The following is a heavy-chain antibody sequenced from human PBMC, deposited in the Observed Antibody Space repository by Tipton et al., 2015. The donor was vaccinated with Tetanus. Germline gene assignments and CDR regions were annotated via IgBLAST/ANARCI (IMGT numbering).Heavy chain of an antibody. CDR3: ARDQGGGRVARLNWFGP. Sequence: TLSLTCSVSGASISSGGYFWNWIRHRPGKGLEWLGYIYYSGSTFYNPSLKSRVTISVDTSNSQFSLRLSSVTAADTAVYYCARDQGGGRVARLNWFGPWGQGTLVTVSS. D-gene: IGHD3-16*01. CDR1: GASISSGGYF. CDR2: IYYSGST. J-gene: IGHJ5*02. V-gene: IGHV4-31*03.